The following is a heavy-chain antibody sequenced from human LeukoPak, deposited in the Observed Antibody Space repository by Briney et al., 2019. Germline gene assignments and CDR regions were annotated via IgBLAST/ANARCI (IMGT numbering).Heavy chain of an antibody. CDR3: KQKTAYEILTGYYTHYFDY. D-gene: IGHD3-9*01. J-gene: IGHJ4*02. V-gene: IGHV3-30*02. CDR1: GFSFTNYG. CDR2: TQSEGNHN. Sequence: GGSLRLSCAASGFSFTNYGTHCVRQPPGKALEWVTFTQSEGNHNFYADSVKGRFTISRDNAKNSLYLQMNSLRAEDTAFFFFKQKTAYEILTGYYTHYFDYWGQGTLVTVSS.